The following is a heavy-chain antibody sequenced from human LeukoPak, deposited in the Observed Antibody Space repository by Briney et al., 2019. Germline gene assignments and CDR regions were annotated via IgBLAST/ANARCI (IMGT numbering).Heavy chain of an antibody. Sequence: GGSLRLSCAASGFTFSSYVMNWVRQAPGGGLEWVSGISRSGDVTYYADSVKGRFTISRDNSKNTLYLQIDGLRAEDTAIYYCAKDRDDYGDFAFDYWGQGTLVTVSS. CDR3: AKDRDDYGDFAFDY. CDR1: GFTFSSYV. CDR2: ISRSGDVT. D-gene: IGHD4-17*01. V-gene: IGHV3-23*01. J-gene: IGHJ4*02.